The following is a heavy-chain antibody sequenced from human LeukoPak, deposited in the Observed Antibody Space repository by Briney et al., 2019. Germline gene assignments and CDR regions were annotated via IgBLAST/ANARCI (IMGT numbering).Heavy chain of an antibody. CDR1: GFTFSSYE. CDR3: ARKGHSGSYFD. D-gene: IGHD1-26*01. Sequence: TGGSLRLSCAASGFTFSSYEMNWVRQAPGKGLEWVSYISSSGSNIYYADSVKGRFTISRDNAKNSLYLQMNSLRAEDTAVYYCARKGHSGSYFDWGQGTLVTVSS. CDR2: ISSSGSNI. J-gene: IGHJ4*02. V-gene: IGHV3-48*03.